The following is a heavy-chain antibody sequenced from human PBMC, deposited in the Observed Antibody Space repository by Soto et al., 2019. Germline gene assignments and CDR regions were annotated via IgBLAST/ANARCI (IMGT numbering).Heavy chain of an antibody. J-gene: IGHJ4*02. CDR2: IYYTGRT. CDR1: GGSVSSDTDY. Sequence: SSETLSLTCTVSGGSVSSDTDYWSWIRQPPGKGLEWIGYIYYTGRTNYNPSLKSRVTISVDTSKNQFSLKLSSVTAADTAVYYCARTVGPGLTGYFDYWGQGTLVTVSS. V-gene: IGHV4-61*01. CDR3: ARTVGPGLTGYFDY. D-gene: IGHD1-1*01.